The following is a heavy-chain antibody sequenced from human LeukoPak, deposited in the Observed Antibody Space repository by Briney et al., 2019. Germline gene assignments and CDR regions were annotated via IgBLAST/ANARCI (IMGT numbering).Heavy chain of an antibody. V-gene: IGHV1-8*01. CDR2: MNPNSGNT. CDR1: GYTFTSYD. J-gene: IGHJ6*02. D-gene: IGHD6-19*01. CDR3: ARDQAVAGTWMDYYYGMDV. Sequence: ASVKVSCKASGYTFTSYDINWVRQATGQGLEWMGWMNPNSGNTGYAQKFQGRVTMTRNTSISTAYMELSSLRSEDTAVYYCARDQAVAGTWMDYYYGMDVWGQGTTVTVSS.